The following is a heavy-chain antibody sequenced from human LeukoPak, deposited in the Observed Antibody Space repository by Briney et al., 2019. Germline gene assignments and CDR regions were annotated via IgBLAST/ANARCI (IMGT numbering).Heavy chain of an antibody. J-gene: IGHJ3*02. CDR2: IKSDGRST. V-gene: IGHV3-74*01. CDR3: GRPQNPEICGYGAFDI. D-gene: IGHD3-22*01. Sequence: GGSLRLSCAASGFTFSTYWMHWVRQAPGKGLVWVSRIKSDGRSTSYADSVKGRFTISRDNAKNTLYLQMNSLRAEDTAVYYCGRPQNPEICGYGAFDIWGQGTMVTVS. CDR1: GFTFSTYW.